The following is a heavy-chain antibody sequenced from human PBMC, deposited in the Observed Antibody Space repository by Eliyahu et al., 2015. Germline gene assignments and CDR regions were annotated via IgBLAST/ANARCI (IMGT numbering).Heavy chain of an antibody. CDR3: ARGEAAAAEYGFDY. CDR2: IYPGXSDT. D-gene: IGHD6-13*01. V-gene: IGHV5-51*01. Sequence: EVQLVQSGAEVKKPGESLKISXXGSGXXFTTYWIGWVRQMPGKGLEWMGIIYPGXSDTRYSPSFQGQVIISADKSISTAYLQWSSLKASDTAMYYCARGEAAAAEYGFDYWGQGTLVTVSS. CDR1: GXXFTTYW. J-gene: IGHJ4*02.